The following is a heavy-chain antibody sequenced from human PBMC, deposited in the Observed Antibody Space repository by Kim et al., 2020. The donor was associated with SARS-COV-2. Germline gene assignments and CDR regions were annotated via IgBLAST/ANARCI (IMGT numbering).Heavy chain of an antibody. D-gene: IGHD3-10*01. CDR3: AREGGSGSYYNLNLFDP. J-gene: IGHJ5*02. Sequence: SETLSLTCTVSGGSISSYYWSWIRQPPGKGLEWIGYIYYSGSTNYNPSLKSRVTISVDTSKNQFSLRLSSVTAADTAVYYCAREGGSGSYYNLNLFDPWGQGTLVTVSS. CDR1: GGSISSYY. V-gene: IGHV4-59*13. CDR2: IYYSGST.